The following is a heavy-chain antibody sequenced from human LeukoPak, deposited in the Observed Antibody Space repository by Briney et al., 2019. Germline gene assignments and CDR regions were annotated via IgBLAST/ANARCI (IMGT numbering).Heavy chain of an antibody. CDR3: ARDRGWFTFDY. J-gene: IGHJ4*02. V-gene: IGHV3-7*01. CDR1: GFTFSSYG. Sequence: GGSLRLSCAASGFTFSSYGMNWVRQAPGKGLEWVAHIKEDGTDKNYVDSVKGRFTISRDNAKKSLFLQMNSLRAEDTALYYCARDRGWFTFDYWGQGTLVTVSS. D-gene: IGHD6-19*01. CDR2: IKEDGTDK.